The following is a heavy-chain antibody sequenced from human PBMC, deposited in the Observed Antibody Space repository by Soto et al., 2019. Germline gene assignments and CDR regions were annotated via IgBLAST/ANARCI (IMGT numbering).Heavy chain of an antibody. Sequence: SETLSLTCTVSGGSISSSSYYWGWIRQPPGKGLEWIGSIYYSGSTYYNPSLKSRVTISVDTSKNQFSLKLSSVTAADTAVYYCARSSIVVVPADMPEYYFDYWGQGTLGTVSS. CDR1: GGSISSSSYY. J-gene: IGHJ4*02. V-gene: IGHV4-39*01. D-gene: IGHD2-2*01. CDR3: ARSSIVVVPADMPEYYFDY. CDR2: IYYSGST.